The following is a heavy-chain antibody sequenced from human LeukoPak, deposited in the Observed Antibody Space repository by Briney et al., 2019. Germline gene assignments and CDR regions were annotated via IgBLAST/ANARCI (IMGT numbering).Heavy chain of an antibody. CDR3: AGSSSGHDGSGYRPFDY. CDR1: RFTFSNYF. V-gene: IGHV3-7*04. CDR2: IKKDGSEQ. D-gene: IGHD3-22*01. J-gene: IGHJ4*02. Sequence: AGGSLRLSCAASRFTFSNYFMTWVRQAPGKGLEWVVNIKKDGSEQNYVDSVKGRFTISRDNAKNSLYLQMNSLRAEDTAVYYCAGSSSGHDGSGYRPFDYWGQGTLVTVSS.